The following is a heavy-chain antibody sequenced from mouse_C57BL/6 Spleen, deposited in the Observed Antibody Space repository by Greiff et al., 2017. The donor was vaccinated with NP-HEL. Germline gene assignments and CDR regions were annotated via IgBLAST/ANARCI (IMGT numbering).Heavy chain of an antibody. V-gene: IGHV1-54*01. Sequence: QVQLQQSGAELVRPGTSVKVSCKASGYAFTNYLIEWVKQRPGQGLEWIGVINPGSGGTNYNEKFKGKATLTADKSSSTAYMQLSSLTSEDSAVYFCARARTGKGYFEVWGTGTTVTVSS. D-gene: IGHD4-1*01. J-gene: IGHJ1*03. CDR2: INPGSGGT. CDR1: GYAFTNYL. CDR3: ARARTGKGYFEV.